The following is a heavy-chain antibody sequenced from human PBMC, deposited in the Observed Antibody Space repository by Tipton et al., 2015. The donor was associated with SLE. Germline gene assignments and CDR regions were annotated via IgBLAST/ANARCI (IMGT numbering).Heavy chain of an antibody. CDR2: IYTSGST. CDR3: ARGQGSYYDILTGGAFDI. Sequence: TLSLTCTVSGGSIKSGSYYWSWIRQPAGKGLEWIGYIYTSGSTNYNPSLKSRVTISVDTSKNQFSLKLSSVTAADTAVYYCARGQGSYYDILTGGAFDIWGQGTMVTVPS. J-gene: IGHJ3*02. CDR1: GGSIKSGSYY. V-gene: IGHV4-61*09. D-gene: IGHD3-9*01.